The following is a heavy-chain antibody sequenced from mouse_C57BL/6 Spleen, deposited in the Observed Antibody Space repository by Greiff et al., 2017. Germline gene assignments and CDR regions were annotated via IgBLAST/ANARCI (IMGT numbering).Heavy chain of an antibody. Sequence: VQLQQSGAELVKPGASVKISCKASGYAFSSYWMNWVKQRPGKGLEWIGQIYPGDGDTNYNGKFKGKATLTADKSSSTAYMQLSRLTSEDSAVYFGAREPTYDGYYDYAMDYWGQGTSVTVSA. D-gene: IGHD2-3*01. J-gene: IGHJ4*01. CDR2: IYPGDGDT. CDR3: AREPTYDGYYDYAMDY. V-gene: IGHV1-80*01. CDR1: GYAFSSYW.